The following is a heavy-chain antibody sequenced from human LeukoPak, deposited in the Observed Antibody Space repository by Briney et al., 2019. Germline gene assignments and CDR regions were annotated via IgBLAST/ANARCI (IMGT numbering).Heavy chain of an antibody. CDR1: GFSFSSSA. J-gene: IGHJ6*02. Sequence: GGSLRLSCAASGFSFSSSAMSWVRQAPGKGLEWVANIKQDGSEKYYVDSVKGRFTISRDNAKNSLYLQMNSLRAEDTAVYYCARVRFSMDVWGQGTTVTVSS. D-gene: IGHD3-3*01. CDR2: IKQDGSEK. V-gene: IGHV3-7*01. CDR3: ARVRFSMDV.